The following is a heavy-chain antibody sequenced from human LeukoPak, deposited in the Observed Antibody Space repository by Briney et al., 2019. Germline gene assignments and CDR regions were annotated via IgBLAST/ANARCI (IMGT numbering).Heavy chain of an antibody. J-gene: IGHJ3*02. CDR1: GFTSSSYA. CDR2: ISSSSSYI. Sequence: GGSLRLSCAASGFTSSSYAMSWVRQAPGKGLEWVSSISSSSSYIYYADSVKGRFTISRDNAKNSLYLQMNSLRAEDTAVYYCARDHSSSSDDAFDIWGQGTMVTVSS. D-gene: IGHD6-6*01. CDR3: ARDHSSSSDDAFDI. V-gene: IGHV3-21*01.